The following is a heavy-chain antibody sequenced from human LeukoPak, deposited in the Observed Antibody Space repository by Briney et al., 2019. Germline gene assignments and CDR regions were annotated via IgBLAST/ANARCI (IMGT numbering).Heavy chain of an antibody. CDR3: ARGYGSGIPAN. CDR2: IDYSGST. V-gene: IGHV4-34*01. Sequence: PSETLSLTCAVYGGSFSGYCWSWIRQSPEKGLEWIGEIDYSGSTKYNPSLKSRVNISIDTSKNQFSLKINSVTAADTAVYCCARGYGSGIPANWGQGNLVTVSS. D-gene: IGHD3-10*01. CDR1: GGSFSGYC. J-gene: IGHJ4*02.